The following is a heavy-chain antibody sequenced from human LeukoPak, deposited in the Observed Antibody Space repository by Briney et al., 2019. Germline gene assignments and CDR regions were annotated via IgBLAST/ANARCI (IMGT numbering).Heavy chain of an antibody. CDR3: ARGEEYYYFDY. V-gene: IGHV4-34*01. CDR1: GGSFSGYY. D-gene: IGHD2/OR15-2a*01. J-gene: IGHJ4*02. Sequence: SETLSLTCAVYGGSFSGYYWSWIRQPPGKGLEWIGEINHSGSTNYNPSLKSRVTISVDTSKNQFSLKLSSVTAADTAVYYCARGEEYYYFDYWGQGTLVTVSS. CDR2: INHSGST.